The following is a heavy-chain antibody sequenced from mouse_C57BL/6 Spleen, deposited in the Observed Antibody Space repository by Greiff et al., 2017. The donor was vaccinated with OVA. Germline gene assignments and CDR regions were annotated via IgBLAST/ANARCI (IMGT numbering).Heavy chain of an antibody. D-gene: IGHD2-4*01. Sequence: QVQLQQSGAELVRPGASVTLSCKASGYTFTDYEMHWVKQTPVHGLEWIGAIDPETGGTAYNQKFKGKAILTADKSSSTAYMELRSLTSEDSAVYYCTRLYYDYDENFDVWGTGTTVTVSS. J-gene: IGHJ1*03. CDR3: TRLYYDYDENFDV. V-gene: IGHV1-15*01. CDR1: GYTFTDYE. CDR2: IDPETGGT.